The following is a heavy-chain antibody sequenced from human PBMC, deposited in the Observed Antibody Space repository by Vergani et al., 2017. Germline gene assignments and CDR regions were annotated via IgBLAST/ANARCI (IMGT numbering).Heavy chain of an antibody. CDR3: ASGKYYSDSTSHFRGRYFHV. CDR1: GDSIISRSYY. D-gene: IGHD3-16*01. J-gene: IGHJ2*01. V-gene: IGHV4-39*01. Sequence: QMQLQESGPGLVKASETLSLTCTVSGDSIISRSYYWGWIRQPPGKGLEWIGSIYNSGNGDSSSSLKSRVTISADTSKNQFSLRLTSVTAADTAVYYCASGKYYSDSTSHFRGRYFHVWGRGTLVHVPS. CDR2: IYNSGNG.